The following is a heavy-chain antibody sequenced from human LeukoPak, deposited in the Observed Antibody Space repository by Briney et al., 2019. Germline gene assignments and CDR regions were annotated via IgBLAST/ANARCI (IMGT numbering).Heavy chain of an antibody. CDR2: IIPIFGTA. Sequence: SVKVPCKASGGTFSSYAISWVRQAPGQGLEWMGGIIPIFGTANYAQKFQGRVTITADESTSTAYMELSSLRSEDTAVYYCARQLWSGYYHNWFDPWGQGTLVTVSS. D-gene: IGHD3-3*01. J-gene: IGHJ5*02. CDR3: ARQLWSGYYHNWFDP. CDR1: GGTFSSYA. V-gene: IGHV1-69*13.